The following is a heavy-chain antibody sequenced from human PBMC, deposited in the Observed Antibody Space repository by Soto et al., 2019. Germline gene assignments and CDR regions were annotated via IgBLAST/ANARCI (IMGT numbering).Heavy chain of an antibody. CDR3: AHRETMTIFGLIIDNGIWFDP. CDR2: IYWDGDK. Sequence: QINLIESGPTLVKPTQTLTLTCTFSGFSLSTSGAAVGWVRQPPGRALEWLALIYWDGDKRYNASLGNRLTITKDTSINQVVLRLTNVDPADTATYYCAHRETMTIFGLIIDNGIWFDPWGQGTRVIVSS. D-gene: IGHD3-3*01. CDR1: GFSLSTSGAA. V-gene: IGHV2-5*02. J-gene: IGHJ5*02.